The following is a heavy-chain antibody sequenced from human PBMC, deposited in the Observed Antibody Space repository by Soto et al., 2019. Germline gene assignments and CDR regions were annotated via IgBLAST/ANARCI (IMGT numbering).Heavy chain of an antibody. D-gene: IGHD2-21*02. V-gene: IGHV3-30*18. CDR1: GFTFSSYG. CDR3: AKDMTDIVVVTAGPLVWAGMDV. CDR2: ISYDGSNK. Sequence: PGGSLRLSCAASGFTFSSYGMHWVRQAPGKGLEWVAVISYDGSNKYYADSVKGRFTISRDNSKNTLYLQMNSLRAEDTAVYYCAKDMTDIVVVTAGPLVWAGMDVWGQGTTVTVSS. J-gene: IGHJ6*02.